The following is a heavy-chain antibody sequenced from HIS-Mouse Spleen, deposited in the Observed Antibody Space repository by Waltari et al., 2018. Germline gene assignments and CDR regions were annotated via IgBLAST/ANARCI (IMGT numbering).Heavy chain of an antibody. CDR3: ARALEYSSSWYYYYYGMDV. D-gene: IGHD6-13*01. CDR2: IYHSGST. CDR1: GYSISSGYH. Sequence: QVQLQESGPGLVKPSETLSLPCTVPGYSISSGYHRGWTRQPPGKGLEWIGSIYHSGSTYYNPSLKSRVTISVDTSKNQFSLKLSSVTAADTAVYYCARALEYSSSWYYYYYGMDVWGQGTTVTVSS. V-gene: IGHV4-38-2*02. J-gene: IGHJ6*02.